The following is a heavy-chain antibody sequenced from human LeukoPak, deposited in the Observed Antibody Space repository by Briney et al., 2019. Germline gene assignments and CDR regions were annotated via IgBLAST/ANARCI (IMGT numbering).Heavy chain of an antibody. CDR3: ARGYCSDTRCYTTSRKDMDV. CDR2: TRNKANSYTT. J-gene: IGHJ6*04. Sequence: GGSLRLSCAASGFTFSDHYMDWVRQAPGKGLEWVGRTRNKANSYTTEYAASVKGRFTISRDDSKNSLYLQMNSLKTEDRAVYYCARGYCSDTRCYTTSRKDMDVWGKGTTVTVSS. CDR1: GFTFSDHY. D-gene: IGHD2-2*02. V-gene: IGHV3-72*01.